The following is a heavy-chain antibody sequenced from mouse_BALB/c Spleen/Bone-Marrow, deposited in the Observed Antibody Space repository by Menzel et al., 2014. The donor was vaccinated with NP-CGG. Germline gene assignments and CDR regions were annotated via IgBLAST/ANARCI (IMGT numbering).Heavy chain of an antibody. CDR2: IWAGGST. CDR3: ARSSSPYYYAMDY. J-gene: IGHJ4*01. V-gene: IGHV2-9*02. D-gene: IGHD1-1*01. CDR1: GFSLISYG. Sequence: VKLVESGPGLVAPSQSLSITCTVSGFSLISYGVHWVRQPPGKGLEWLGVIWAGGSTNYNSALMSRLSISKDNSKSQVFLKMNSLRTDDTAMYYCARSSSPYYYAMDYWGQGTSVTVSS.